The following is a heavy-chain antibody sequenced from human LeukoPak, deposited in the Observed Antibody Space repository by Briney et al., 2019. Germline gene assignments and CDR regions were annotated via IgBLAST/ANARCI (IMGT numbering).Heavy chain of an antibody. Sequence: PGGSLRLSCAASGFTFSSYAMSWVRQAPGKGLEWVSAISGSGGSTYYADSVKGRFTISRDNSKNTLYLQMNSLRAEDTAVYYCAKDVGTYSYGYRAPDYWGQGTLVTVSS. CDR1: GFTFSSYA. D-gene: IGHD5-18*01. J-gene: IGHJ4*02. CDR2: ISGSGGST. V-gene: IGHV3-23*01. CDR3: AKDVGTYSYGYRAPDY.